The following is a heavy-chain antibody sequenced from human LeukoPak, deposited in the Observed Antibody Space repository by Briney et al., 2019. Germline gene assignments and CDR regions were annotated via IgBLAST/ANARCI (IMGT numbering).Heavy chain of an antibody. Sequence: ASVKVSCKASGYTFTNYAIHWVRQAPGQRLEWMAWINAGNGNTKYSQKFQGRVTVTRDTSASTAYMELSSLKSEDTALYYCARDLMVATGRPQSIDYWGQGTLVTVSS. CDR3: ARDLMVATGRPQSIDY. J-gene: IGHJ4*02. CDR1: GYTFTNYA. CDR2: INAGNGNT. V-gene: IGHV1-3*01. D-gene: IGHD2-8*01.